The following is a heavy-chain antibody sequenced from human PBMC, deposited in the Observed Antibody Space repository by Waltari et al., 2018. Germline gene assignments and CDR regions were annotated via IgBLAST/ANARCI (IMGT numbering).Heavy chain of an antibody. CDR1: GFTCRCHW. CDR2: IKKKGSEK. V-gene: IGHV3-7*01. Sequence: EVQLVESGGGLVQPGGSLRLSCAASGFTCRCHWMSWVRRAAGRGLEWVRKIKKKGSEKCYVESGKGRVKISRDNAKNSLYLQINSLRAEDTAVYYCARDSLGDTLGYWGQGTLVTVSS. CDR3: ARDSLGDTLGY. J-gene: IGHJ4*02. D-gene: IGHD2-2*02.